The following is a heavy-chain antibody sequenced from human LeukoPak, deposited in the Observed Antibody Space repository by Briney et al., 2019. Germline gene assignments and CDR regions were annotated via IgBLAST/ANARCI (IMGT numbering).Heavy chain of an antibody. V-gene: IGHV4-59*01. CDR2: IYYSGST. CDR1: GGSISSYY. J-gene: IGHJ3*01. Sequence: HSETLSLTCTVSGGSISSYYWSWIRQPPGKGLEWIGYIYYSGSTNYNPSLKSRVTISVDTSKNQFSLKLSSVTAADTAVYYCARDTGYSSDWGQGTMVTVSS. CDR3: ARDTGYSSD. D-gene: IGHD6-19*01.